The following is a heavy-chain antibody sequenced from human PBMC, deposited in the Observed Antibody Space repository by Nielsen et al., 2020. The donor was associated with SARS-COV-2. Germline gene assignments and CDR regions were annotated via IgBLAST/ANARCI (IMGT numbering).Heavy chain of an antibody. CDR2: IRMSDGAT. Sequence: GGSLRLSCTASGFALSAYGMDWVRQVPGRGLEWLAHIRMSDGATQYADSVKGRFTISRDNSKNTVYLQMHSLRAEDTALYYCAKENFESTDYGEDAFDIWGQGTLVTVSS. CDR1: GFALSAYG. D-gene: IGHD4/OR15-4a*01. J-gene: IGHJ3*02. V-gene: IGHV3-23*01. CDR3: AKENFESTDYGEDAFDI.